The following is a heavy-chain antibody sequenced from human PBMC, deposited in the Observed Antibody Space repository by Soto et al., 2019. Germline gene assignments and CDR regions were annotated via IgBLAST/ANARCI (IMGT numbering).Heavy chain of an antibody. CDR3: ARQKTEGYCSGGTCYVLEAFDI. CDR1: GYSFTIYW. J-gene: IGHJ3*02. D-gene: IGHD2-15*01. CDR2: IYPGDSDT. V-gene: IGHV5-51*01. Sequence: PGESLNISCKASGYSFTIYWIGWVRQMPGKGLEWMGIIYPGDSDTRYSPSFQGQVTISADKSISTAYLQWSSLKASDTAMYYCARQKTEGYCSGGTCYVLEAFDIWGQGTMVTVSS.